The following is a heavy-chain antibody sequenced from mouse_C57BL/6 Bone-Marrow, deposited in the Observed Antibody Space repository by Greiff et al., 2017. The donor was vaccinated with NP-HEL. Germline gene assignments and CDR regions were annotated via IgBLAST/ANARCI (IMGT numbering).Heavy chain of an antibody. CDR2: ISDGGSYT. Sequence: EVQVVESGGGLVKPGGSLKLSCAASGFTFSSYAMSWVRQTPEKRLEWVATISDGGSYTYYPDNVKGRFTISRDNAKNNLYLQMSHLKSEDTAMYYCARDPVYYGSSYRYFDVWGTGTTVTVSS. D-gene: IGHD1-1*01. CDR3: ARDPVYYGSSYRYFDV. CDR1: GFTFSSYA. V-gene: IGHV5-4*01. J-gene: IGHJ1*03.